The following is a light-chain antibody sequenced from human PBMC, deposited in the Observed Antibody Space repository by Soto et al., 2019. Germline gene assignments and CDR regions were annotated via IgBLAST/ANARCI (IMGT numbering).Light chain of an antibody. CDR1: QSVLYISNNKNY. Sequence: DIVMTQSPDSLAVSLGERATINCKSSQSVLYISNNKNYLAWYQQKPGQPPKLLIYWASTRESGVPDRFSGSWSGTAFTLTISNLKSEDVAVYYCQQYYSTPPYTFGQGTKLEIK. J-gene: IGKJ2*01. CDR2: WAS. CDR3: QQYYSTPPYT. V-gene: IGKV4-1*01.